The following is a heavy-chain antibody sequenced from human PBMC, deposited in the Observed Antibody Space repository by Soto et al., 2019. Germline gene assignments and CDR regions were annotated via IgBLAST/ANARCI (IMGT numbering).Heavy chain of an antibody. CDR3: ARDGLTFGGD. Sequence: EVHLVEAGGGLVKPGESLTLSCAASVFTFGSFTLNWVRQAPGKGLEWVSSISSSSAYIYYAESVKGRFTISRDNARSTLYLQMNSLRLDDTAVYFCARDGLTFGGDWGQGTLVAVSS. CDR2: ISSSSAYI. D-gene: IGHD3-16*01. CDR1: VFTFGSFT. J-gene: IGHJ4*02. V-gene: IGHV3-21*06.